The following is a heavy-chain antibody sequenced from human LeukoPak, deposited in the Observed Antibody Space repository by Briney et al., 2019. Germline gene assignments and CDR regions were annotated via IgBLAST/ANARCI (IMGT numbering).Heavy chain of an antibody. D-gene: IGHD2-2*01. CDR1: GLTFSSYG. V-gene: IGHV3-33*01. Sequence: GRSLRPSCAASGLTFSSYGMHWVRQAPGKGLEWVAVIWYDGSNKYYADSVKGRFTISRDNSKNTLYLQMNSLRAEDTAVYYCARGPDIVVVPANYGMDVWGQGTTVTVSS. J-gene: IGHJ6*02. CDR2: IWYDGSNK. CDR3: ARGPDIVVVPANYGMDV.